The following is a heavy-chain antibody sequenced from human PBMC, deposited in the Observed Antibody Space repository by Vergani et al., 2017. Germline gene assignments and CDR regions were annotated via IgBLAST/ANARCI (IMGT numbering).Heavy chain of an antibody. D-gene: IGHD5-18*01. V-gene: IGHV3-49*04. CDR3: SRGRGYSFGYADY. Sequence: EVQLVESGGGLVPPGRSLRLSCAASGFSFGDYAMTWVRQAPGKGLEWVAFIRNKAYGGTTEYAASVKGRFTISSDDSKRLAYLQLSGLKTEDTAVYFCSRGRGYSFGYADYWGQGTLVIVSS. CDR1: GFSFGDYA. J-gene: IGHJ4*02. CDR2: IRNKAYGGTT.